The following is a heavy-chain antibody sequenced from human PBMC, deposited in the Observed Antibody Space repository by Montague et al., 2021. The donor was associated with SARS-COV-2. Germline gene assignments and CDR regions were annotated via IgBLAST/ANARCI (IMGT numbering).Heavy chain of an antibody. D-gene: IGHD6-13*01. CDR1: GGSISRSDHN. V-gene: IGHV4-39*07. CDR2: IHHSGST. J-gene: IGHJ5*01. Sequence: SETLSLTCTVSGGSISRSDHNWAWIRQPPGKGLEWIGNIHHSGSTYYNPSLKSRVSMSVDTSKNQFSLTLTSVTAADTAIYYCARELLYSSTWEVLWFESWGQGDLVTVSS. CDR3: ARELLYSSTWEVLWFES.